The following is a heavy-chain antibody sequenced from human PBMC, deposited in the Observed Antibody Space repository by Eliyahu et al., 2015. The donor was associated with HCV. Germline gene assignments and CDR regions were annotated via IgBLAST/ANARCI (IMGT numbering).Heavy chain of an antibody. Sequence: EVQLLXSGGGLVQPGGSLRLSCAASGFAFSACTMGWVRQAPGQGLEWVSTXTTDGNTYYGHSAKGRFTVSRENSKNTXYLEMNSLRAEDTALYYCAKGALRARETDCWGQGTLVAVSS. J-gene: IGHJ4*02. CDR2: XTTDGNT. D-gene: IGHD1-26*01. CDR3: AKGALRARETDC. V-gene: IGHV3-23*01. CDR1: GFAFSACT.